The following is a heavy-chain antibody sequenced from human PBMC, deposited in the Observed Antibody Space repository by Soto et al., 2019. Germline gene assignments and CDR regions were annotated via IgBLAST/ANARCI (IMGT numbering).Heavy chain of an antibody. CDR1: GFTFSSYA. D-gene: IGHD3-10*01. V-gene: IGHV3-23*01. J-gene: IGHJ5*02. CDR2: ISGSGGST. CDR3: AKDPGVRYYGSGSQYWFDP. Sequence: EVQLLESGGGLVQPGGSLRLSCAASGFTFSSYAMSWVRQAPGKGLEWVSAISGSGGSTYYADSVKGRFTISRDNSKNPLYVQMDSLRAEDTAVYYCAKDPGVRYYGSGSQYWFDPWGQGTLVTVSS.